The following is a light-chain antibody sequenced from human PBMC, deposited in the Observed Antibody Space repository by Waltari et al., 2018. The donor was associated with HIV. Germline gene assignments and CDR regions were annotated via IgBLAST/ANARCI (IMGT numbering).Light chain of an antibody. J-gene: IGKJ4*01. CDR1: QGINSA. CDR2: DAS. V-gene: IGKV1-13*02. Sequence: AIHLTQSPYSLSASVGDRVTITCRASQGINSALAWYHQKPGKPPKLLISDASTLESGVPSRFSGRGSGTDFNLTISSLQSEDSATYYCQQFNSYPQTFGGGTKVEI. CDR3: QQFNSYPQT.